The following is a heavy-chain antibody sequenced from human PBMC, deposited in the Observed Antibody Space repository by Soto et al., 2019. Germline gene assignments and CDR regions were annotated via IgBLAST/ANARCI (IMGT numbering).Heavy chain of an antibody. CDR3: TIGIVVVIPSGMDV. CDR2: IKSKTDGGTT. Sequence: EVQLVESGGGLVKPGGSLRLSCAASGFTFSNAWMSWVRQAPGKGLEWVGRIKSKTDGGTTDYAAPVKGRFTISRDDSKNTLYLQMNSLNTEDTAVYYCTIGIVVVIPSGMDVWGQGTTVTVSS. CDR1: GFTFSNAW. J-gene: IGHJ6*02. D-gene: IGHD3-22*01. V-gene: IGHV3-15*01.